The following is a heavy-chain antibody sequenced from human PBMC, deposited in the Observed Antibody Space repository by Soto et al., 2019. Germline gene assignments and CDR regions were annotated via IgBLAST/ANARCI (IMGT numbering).Heavy chain of an antibody. J-gene: IGHJ6*02. D-gene: IGHD6-13*01. CDR3: AKVTKRAAAGRYEYYKYGMDV. Sequence: GGSLRLSCAASGFTFSSYAMSWVRQAPGKGLEWVSAISGSGDATYYADSVKGRFSISRDNSKNTLFLQMNGLRAEDTAVYYCAKVTKRAAAGRYEYYKYGMDVWGQGTTVTVSS. CDR2: ISGSGDAT. CDR1: GFTFSSYA. V-gene: IGHV3-23*01.